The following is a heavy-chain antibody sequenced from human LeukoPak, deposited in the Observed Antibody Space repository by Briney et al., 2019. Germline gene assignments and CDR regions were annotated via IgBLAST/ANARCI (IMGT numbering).Heavy chain of an antibody. V-gene: IGHV1-18*01. D-gene: IGHD3-22*01. CDR3: ARVVLDYYDSSGYQGAVDY. CDR1: GYTFTSYG. CDR2: ISAYNGNT. J-gene: IGHJ4*02. Sequence: ASAKVSCKASGYTFTSYGISWVRQAPGQGLEWMGWISAYNGNTNYAQKLQGRVTMTTDTSTSTAYMELRSLRSDDTAVYYCARVVLDYYDSSGYQGAVDYWGQGTLVTVSS.